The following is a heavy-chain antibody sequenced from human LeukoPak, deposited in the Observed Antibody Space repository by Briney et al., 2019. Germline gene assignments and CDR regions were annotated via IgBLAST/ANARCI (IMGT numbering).Heavy chain of an antibody. CDR3: AKVWSSGWFDY. Sequence: SETLSLTCTVSGGSISSSSYYWGWIRQPPGKGLEWIGEINHSGSTNYNPSLKSRVTISVDTSKNQFSLKLSSVTAADTAVYYCAKVWSSGWFDYWGQGTLVTVSS. D-gene: IGHD6-19*01. CDR1: GGSISSSSYY. V-gene: IGHV4-39*07. J-gene: IGHJ4*02. CDR2: INHSGST.